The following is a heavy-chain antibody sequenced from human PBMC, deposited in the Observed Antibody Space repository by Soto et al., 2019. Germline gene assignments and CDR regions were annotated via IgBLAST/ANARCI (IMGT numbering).Heavy chain of an antibody. V-gene: IGHV4-31*03. CDR3: ARGAPYSDGDTYYKQIDL. CDR2: IFYSGST. Sequence: QVQLQESGPGLVKASQTLSLTCTVSGGSISSGGDYWNWIRQHPGKGLEYIGYIFYSGSTYYNPSLKSRLTLSADTSRNQLSLQLRSVTAADTAVYFCARGAPYSDGDTYYKQIDLWGQGILVTVSS. J-gene: IGHJ5*02. D-gene: IGHD3-22*01. CDR1: GGSISSGGDY.